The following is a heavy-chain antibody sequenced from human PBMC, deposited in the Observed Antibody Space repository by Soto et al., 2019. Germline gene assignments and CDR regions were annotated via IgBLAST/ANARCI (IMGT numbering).Heavy chain of an antibody. CDR2: IRGFSPYT. V-gene: IGHV3-21*01. J-gene: IGHJ6*02. CDR1: GLTFRTYT. D-gene: IGHD3-10*01. Sequence: EVQLVESGGGLVKPGGSLRLSCISSGLTFRTYTRNWVRQAPGKGLEWVSGIRGFSPYTFYAESVKGRFTISRDNAKNSLYLQMNSLRAEDTAVYYCARDRGYDAHDYYYNAMDVWGQGTTVTVSS. CDR3: ARDRGYDAHDYYYNAMDV.